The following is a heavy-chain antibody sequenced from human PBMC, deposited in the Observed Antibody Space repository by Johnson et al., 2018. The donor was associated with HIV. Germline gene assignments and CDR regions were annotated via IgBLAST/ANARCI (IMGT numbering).Heavy chain of an antibody. CDR2: INWNGGRI. Sequence: VQLVESGGGVVRPGGSLRLSCAASGFTFDDYGVSWVRQAPGKGLEWVSGINWNGGRIGYADSVTGRFTISRDNAKNSLYLQMNSLRAEDTAVYYCARDSMADTALYPGFAFDIWGQGTMVTVSS. CDR1: GFTFDDYG. D-gene: IGHD3-16*01. CDR3: ARDSMADTALYPGFAFDI. V-gene: IGHV3-20*04. J-gene: IGHJ3*02.